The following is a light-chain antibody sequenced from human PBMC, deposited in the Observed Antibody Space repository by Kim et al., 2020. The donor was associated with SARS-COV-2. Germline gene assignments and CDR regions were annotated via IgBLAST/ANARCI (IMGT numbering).Light chain of an antibody. CDR2: LNSDGSH. V-gene: IGLV4-69*01. Sequence: QLVLTQSPSASASLGASVKLTCTLSSGHSSYAIAWHQQQPEKGPRYLMKLNSDGSHSKGDGIPDRFSGSSSGAERYLTISSLQSEDEADYYCQTWGTDTPYVFGTGTKVTVL. CDR3: QTWGTDTPYV. CDR1: SGHSSYA. J-gene: IGLJ1*01.